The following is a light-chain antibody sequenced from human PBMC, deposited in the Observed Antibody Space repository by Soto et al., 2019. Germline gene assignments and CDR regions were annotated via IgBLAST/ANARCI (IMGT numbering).Light chain of an antibody. J-gene: IGKJ1*01. Sequence: IQLTQSPSSLSASVGDRVTITCQASRGISSYLAWYQQKPGKAPKLLVYSASTLQSGVPSRFSGSGSGTEFTLTISSLQPDDFAEYHCQQYNNWSQTFGQGTKVDIK. CDR1: RGISSY. V-gene: IGKV1-9*01. CDR2: SAS. CDR3: QQYNNWSQT.